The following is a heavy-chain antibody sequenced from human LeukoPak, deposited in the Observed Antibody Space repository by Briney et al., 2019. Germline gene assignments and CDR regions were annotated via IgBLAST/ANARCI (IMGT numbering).Heavy chain of an antibody. V-gene: IGHV7-4-1*02. Sequence: ASVKVSCKAPGYTFTSYGISWVRQAPGQGLEWMGWINTNTGNPTYAQGFTGRFVFSLDTSVSTAYLQISSLKAEDTAVYYCARAVSPKDTAMVDYWGQGTLVTVSS. J-gene: IGHJ4*02. CDR3: ARAVSPKDTAMVDY. CDR1: GYTFTSYG. D-gene: IGHD5-18*01. CDR2: INTNTGNP.